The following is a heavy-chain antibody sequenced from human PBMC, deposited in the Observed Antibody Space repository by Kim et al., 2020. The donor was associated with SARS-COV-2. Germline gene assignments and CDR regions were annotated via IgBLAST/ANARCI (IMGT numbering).Heavy chain of an antibody. Sequence: AQKLQGRVTMTTDTSTSTAYMGLRSLRSDETAVYYCARDRLAGSGWPFDYWGQGTLVTVSS. CDR3: ARDRLAGSGWPFDY. V-gene: IGHV1-18*01. D-gene: IGHD6-19*01. J-gene: IGHJ4*02.